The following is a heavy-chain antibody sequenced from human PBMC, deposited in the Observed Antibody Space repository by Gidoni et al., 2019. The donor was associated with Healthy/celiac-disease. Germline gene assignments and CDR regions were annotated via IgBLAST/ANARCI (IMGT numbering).Heavy chain of an antibody. CDR2: IYYSGST. J-gene: IGHJ5*02. CDR1: GGSISSSSYY. CDR3: ARGWDYGDYGWFDP. Sequence: QLQLQESGPGLAKPSETLSSTCTVSGGSISSSSYYWGWIRQPPGKGLEWIGSIYYSGSTYYNPSLKSRVTISVDTSTNQFSLKLSSVPAADTAVYYCARGWDYGDYGWFDPWGQGTLVTVSS. D-gene: IGHD4-17*01. V-gene: IGHV4-39*07.